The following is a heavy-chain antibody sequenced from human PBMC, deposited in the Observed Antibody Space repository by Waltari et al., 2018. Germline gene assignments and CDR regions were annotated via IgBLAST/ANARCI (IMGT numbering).Heavy chain of an antibody. V-gene: IGHV4-34*01. CDR1: GGSFSGYY. J-gene: IGHJ5*02. D-gene: IGHD2-2*01. CDR3: ARRYGYARPWFDP. CDR2: INHSVRT. Sequence: QVQLQQWGAGLLKPSETLSLTCAVYGGSFSGYYWSWIRQPPGKGLEWIGEINHSVRTNYNPSLKSRVTISVDTSKNQFSLKLSSVTAADTAVYYCARRYGYARPWFDPWGQGTLVTVSS.